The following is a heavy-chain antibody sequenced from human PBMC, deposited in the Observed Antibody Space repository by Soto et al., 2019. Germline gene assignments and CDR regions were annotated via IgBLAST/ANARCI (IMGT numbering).Heavy chain of an antibody. V-gene: IGHV3-23*01. CDR2: ISGSGSST. CDR3: VREASSSGLHLDH. D-gene: IGHD6-6*01. CDR1: GFIFSNYA. J-gene: IGHJ4*02. Sequence: GGSLRLSCATSGFIFSNYAMSWVRQAPGKGLEWVSFISGSGSSTYYADSVKGRFTISRGNSKNTLYLQMNSLRAEDAAVYYCVREASSSGLHLDHWGRGTLVTVSS.